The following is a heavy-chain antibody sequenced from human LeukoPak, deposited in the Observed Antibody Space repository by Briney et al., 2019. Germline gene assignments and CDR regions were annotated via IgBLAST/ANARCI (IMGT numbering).Heavy chain of an antibody. D-gene: IGHD5-18*01. V-gene: IGHV4-38-2*02. CDR3: ARVETFPGYTYGSYMDV. CDR1: GYSISSDYH. CDR2: IYHSGST. J-gene: IGHJ6*03. Sequence: SETLSLTCSVSGYSISSDYHWGWIRQPPGRGLEWIGSIYHSGSTYYNPSLKSRVTISVDTSKNQFSLKLSSVTAADTAVYYCARVETFPGYTYGSYMDVWGKGTTVTVAS.